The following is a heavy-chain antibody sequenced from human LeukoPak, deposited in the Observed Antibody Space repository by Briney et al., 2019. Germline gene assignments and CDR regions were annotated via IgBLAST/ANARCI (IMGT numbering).Heavy chain of an antibody. CDR3: VRAETVVWFDP. Sequence: RASETLSLTCTVSRGSISNYYWSWIRQPAGKGLEWIGRIYTSGTADYNPSLKSRVTMSVDTSKNQFSLRLRSVTAADTAVYYCVRAETVVWFDPWGQGTLVTVSS. CDR1: RGSISNYY. CDR2: IYTSGTA. D-gene: IGHD4-11*01. J-gene: IGHJ5*02. V-gene: IGHV4-4*07.